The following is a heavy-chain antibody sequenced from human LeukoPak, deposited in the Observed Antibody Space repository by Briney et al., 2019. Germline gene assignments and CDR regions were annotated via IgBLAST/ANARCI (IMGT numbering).Heavy chain of an antibody. D-gene: IGHD3-10*01. CDR1: GGSISSGDYY. CDR2: TYYSGST. V-gene: IGHV4-30-4*01. Sequence: SETLSLTCTVSGGSISSGDYYWSWIRQPPGKGLEWIGYTYYSGSTYYNPSLKSRVTISVDTSKNQFSLKLSSVTAADTAVYYCARFRTLLYYGSGSGRDYWGQGTLVTVSS. CDR3: ARFRTLLYYGSGSGRDY. J-gene: IGHJ4*02.